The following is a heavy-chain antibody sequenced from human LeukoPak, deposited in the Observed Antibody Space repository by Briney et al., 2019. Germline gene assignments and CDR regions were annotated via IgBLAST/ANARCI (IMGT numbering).Heavy chain of an antibody. CDR3: ARRARAIDN. D-gene: IGHD5-12*01. Sequence: KPSETLSLTCTVSGGSISNDYRSWIRQSPGKGLEWIGFIYYSGSTNYNPSLKSRFTISVDTSKNQFSLKLSSVTATDTAVYYCARRARAIDNWGQGTLVTVSS. CDR1: GGSISNDY. V-gene: IGHV4-59*08. CDR2: IYYSGST. J-gene: IGHJ4*02.